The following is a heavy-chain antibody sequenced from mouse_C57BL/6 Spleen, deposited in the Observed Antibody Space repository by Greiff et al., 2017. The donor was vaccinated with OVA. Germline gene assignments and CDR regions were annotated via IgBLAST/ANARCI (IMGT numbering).Heavy chain of an antibody. CDR3: VRDSGNPIDWYVDV. Sequence: VQLQQPGAELVKPGASVKMSCKASGYTFTSYWINWVKQRPGQGLEWIGDIYPGSGSTNYNQKFKSKATLTVDKSSSTAYMQLSSLTSEDSAVLNCVRDSGNPIDWYVDVWGAGTTVSVSS. D-gene: IGHD1-3*01. J-gene: IGHJ1*01. CDR2: IYPGSGST. V-gene: IGHV1-55*01. CDR1: GYTFTSYW.